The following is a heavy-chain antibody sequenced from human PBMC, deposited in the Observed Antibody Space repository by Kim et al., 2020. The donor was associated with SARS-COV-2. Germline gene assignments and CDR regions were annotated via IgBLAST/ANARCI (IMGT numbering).Heavy chain of an antibody. D-gene: IGHD3-10*02. J-gene: IGHJ1*01. CDR1: GFTFSSYG. CDR2: ICYDGTNK. Sequence: GGSLRLSCATSGFTFSSYGMNWVRQAPGKGLEWVAVICYDGTNKYYADSVKGRFTISRDNAKNTLYLQMNSLRAEDTAVYYCAKADTMSTWGNGTLVTV. V-gene: IGHV3-33*08. CDR3: AKADTMST.